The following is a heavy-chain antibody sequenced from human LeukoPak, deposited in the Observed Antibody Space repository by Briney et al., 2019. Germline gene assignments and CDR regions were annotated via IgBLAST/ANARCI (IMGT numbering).Heavy chain of an antibody. CDR2: INHSGST. J-gene: IGHJ5*02. Sequence: PSGALSLTCAVYGGSFSGYYWSWIRQPPGKGLEWVGEINHSGSTNYNPSLKSRVTISLDTSKNQFYPKLTYVTAADTAVYYCARGRAPFNPWGQGTLVTVCS. CDR1: GGSFSGYY. V-gene: IGHV4-34*01. CDR3: ARGRAPFNP.